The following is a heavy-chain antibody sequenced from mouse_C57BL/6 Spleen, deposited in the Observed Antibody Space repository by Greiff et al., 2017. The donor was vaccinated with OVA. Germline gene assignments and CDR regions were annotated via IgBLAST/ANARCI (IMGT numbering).Heavy chain of an antibody. CDR2: INPGSGGT. J-gene: IGHJ2*01. D-gene: IGHD2-4*01. CDR1: GYAFTNYL. Sequence: QLQQSGAELVRPGTSVKVSCKASGYAFTNYLIEWVKQRPGQGLEWIGVINPGSGGTNYNEKFKGKATLTADKSSSTAYMQLSSLTSEDSAVYFCAREITKYFDYWGQGTTLTVSS. CDR3: AREITKYFDY. V-gene: IGHV1-54*01.